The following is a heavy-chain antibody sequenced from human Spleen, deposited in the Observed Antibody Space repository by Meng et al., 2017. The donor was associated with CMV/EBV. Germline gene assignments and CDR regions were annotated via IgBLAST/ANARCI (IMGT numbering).Heavy chain of an antibody. V-gene: IGHV5-51*01. CDR3: ARRMSGSVWYQPFDY. CDR1: GYNFPSHW. D-gene: IGHD6-19*01. Sequence: GGSLRLSCKCSGYNFPSHWIGWVRQMPGRGLEWMGIIHPSDSDTRYSPSFQGQVTISADKSSTTAYLQWSSLKASDTAVYYCARRMSGSVWYQPFDYWGQGTLVTVSS. CDR2: IHPSDSDT. J-gene: IGHJ4*02.